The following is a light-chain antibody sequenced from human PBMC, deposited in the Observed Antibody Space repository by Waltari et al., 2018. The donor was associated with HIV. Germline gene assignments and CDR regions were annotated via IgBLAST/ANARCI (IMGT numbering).Light chain of an antibody. CDR3: QSFDSGLTAVV. Sequence: QSVLTQPPSVSGAPGQRVSISFTGSSPNLGAGFDAHWYQQLPGAAPRLLIYDNNTRPSGVPGRFSGSRSGTSASLAITGLQADDEADYYCQSFDSGLTAVVFGGGTKLTVL. V-gene: IGLV1-40*01. CDR1: SPNLGAGFD. CDR2: DNN. J-gene: IGLJ2*01.